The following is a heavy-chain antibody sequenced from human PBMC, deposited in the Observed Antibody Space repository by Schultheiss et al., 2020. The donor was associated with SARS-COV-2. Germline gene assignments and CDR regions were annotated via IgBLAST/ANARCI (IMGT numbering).Heavy chain of an antibody. CDR3: ARRSFSGFWYFDL. CDR1: GGSISSGSYY. Sequence: SETLSLTCTVSGGSISSGSYYWSWIRQHPGKGLEWIGYIYYSGSTNYNPSLKSRVTISVDTSKNQFSLKLSSVTAADTAVYYCARRSFSGFWYFDLWGRGTLVTVSS. D-gene: IGHD3-10*01. CDR2: IYYSGST. V-gene: IGHV4-61*01. J-gene: IGHJ2*01.